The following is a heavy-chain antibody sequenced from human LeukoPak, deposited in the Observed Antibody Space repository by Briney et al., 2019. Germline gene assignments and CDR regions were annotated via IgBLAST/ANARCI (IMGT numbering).Heavy chain of an antibody. Sequence: KPSETLSLTCTVSGGSISSSSYSWGWIRQPPGKGLEWIGSIYYSGSTYHNPSLKSRVTISVDTSKNQFSLKLSSVTAADTAVYYCARHDGAVAGNQIDYWGQGTLVTVSS. CDR1: GGSISSSSYS. CDR2: IYYSGST. D-gene: IGHD6-19*01. CDR3: ARHDGAVAGNQIDY. V-gene: IGHV4-39*01. J-gene: IGHJ4*02.